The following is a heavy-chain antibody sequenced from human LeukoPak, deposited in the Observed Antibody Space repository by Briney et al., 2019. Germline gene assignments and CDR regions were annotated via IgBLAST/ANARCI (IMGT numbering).Heavy chain of an antibody. CDR2: IYSDNT. J-gene: IGHJ6*04. V-gene: IGHV3-66*01. CDR1: GFTVSTNS. CDR3: AELGITMIGGV. Sequence: GGSLRLSCTVSGFTVSTNSMSWVRQAPGKGLEWVSFIYSDNTHYSDSVKGRFTISRDNSKNTLYLQMNSLRAEDTAVYYCAELGITMIGGVWGKGTTVTISS. D-gene: IGHD3-10*02.